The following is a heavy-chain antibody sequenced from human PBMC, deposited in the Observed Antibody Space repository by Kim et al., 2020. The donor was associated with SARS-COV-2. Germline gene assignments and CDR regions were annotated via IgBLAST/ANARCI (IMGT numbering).Heavy chain of an antibody. CDR3: ARNRWERDRPDDAFDV. V-gene: IGHV3-48*03. D-gene: IGHD1-26*01. Sequence: DSVRGRFTISRDNAKNSLYLQMNRLRAEDTAIYYCARNRWERDRPDDAFDVWGHGTMVTVSS. J-gene: IGHJ3*01.